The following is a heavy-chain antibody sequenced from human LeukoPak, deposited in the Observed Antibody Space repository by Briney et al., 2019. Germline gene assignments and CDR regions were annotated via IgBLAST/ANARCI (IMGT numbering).Heavy chain of an antibody. Sequence: PGGSLRLSCAASGFTVSSNYMSWVRQAPGKGLEWVSVIYTGGSMYYADSVTGRFTISRDSSKNTLHLQMNSLRAEDTAVYYCARETTQGRAFDIWGQGTMVTVSS. CDR1: GFTVSSNY. J-gene: IGHJ3*02. D-gene: IGHD1-7*01. CDR3: ARETTQGRAFDI. V-gene: IGHV3-53*01. CDR2: IYTGGSM.